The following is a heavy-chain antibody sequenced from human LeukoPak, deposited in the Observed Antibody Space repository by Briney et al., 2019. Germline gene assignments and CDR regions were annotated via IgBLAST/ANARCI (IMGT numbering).Heavy chain of an antibody. V-gene: IGHV4-39*07. D-gene: IGHD1-26*01. J-gene: IGHJ3*02. CDR3: VRGEIVGATQDAFDI. CDR2: IYYSGST. Sequence: SETLSLTCTVSGGSISSSSYYWGWIRQPPGNGLEWIGSIYYSGSTYYNPSLKSRVTISVDTSKNQFSLKLSSVTAADTAVYYCVRGEIVGATQDAFDIWGQGTMVTVSS. CDR1: GGSISSSSYY.